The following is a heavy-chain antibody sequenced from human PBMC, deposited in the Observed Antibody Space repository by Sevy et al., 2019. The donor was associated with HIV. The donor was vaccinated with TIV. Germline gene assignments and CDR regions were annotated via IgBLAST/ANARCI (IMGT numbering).Heavy chain of an antibody. Sequence: ASVKVSCKASGGTFSSYAISWVRQAPGQGLEWMGGTIPIFGTANYAQKFQGRVTITADESTSTAYMELSSLRSEDTAVYYCARSLSWQQLVNHNWFDPWGQGTLVTVSS. D-gene: IGHD6-13*01. CDR1: GGTFSSYA. CDR2: TIPIFGTA. V-gene: IGHV1-69*13. J-gene: IGHJ5*02. CDR3: ARSLSWQQLVNHNWFDP.